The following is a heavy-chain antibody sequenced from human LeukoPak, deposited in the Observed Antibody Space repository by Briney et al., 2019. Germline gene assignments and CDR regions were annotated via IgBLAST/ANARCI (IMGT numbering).Heavy chain of an antibody. V-gene: IGHV5-10-1*01. J-gene: IGHJ6*02. CDR3: AIKYYYYYGMDV. CDR2: IDPSDSYT. Sequence: PGESLKISCKGSGYSFTSYWISWVRQMPGKGLEWMGRIDPSDSYTNYSPSFQGHVTISADKSTSTAYLQWSSLKASDTAMYYCAIKYYYYYGMDVWGQGTTVTVSS. CDR1: GYSFTSYW.